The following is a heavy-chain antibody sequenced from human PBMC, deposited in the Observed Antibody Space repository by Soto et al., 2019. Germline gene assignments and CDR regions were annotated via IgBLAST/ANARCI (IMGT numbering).Heavy chain of an antibody. CDR1: VDSINSTNYH. CDR2: IYYSGNT. J-gene: IGHJ6*01. CDR3: ARRQYQLTNYYSYYGLEV. D-gene: IGHD2-2*01. Sequence: PSETLSLTCAFSVDSINSTNYHCGWMRQPPWKGLEWIGSIYYSGNTFYKPSLKSRVTISADTSKNQFSLRLSFVTAADTAVYYCARRQYQLTNYYSYYGLEVLGQGTTVIVS. V-gene: IGHV4-39*01.